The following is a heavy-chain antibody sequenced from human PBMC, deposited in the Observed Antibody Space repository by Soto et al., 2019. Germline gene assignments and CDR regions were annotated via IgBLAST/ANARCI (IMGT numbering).Heavy chain of an antibody. Sequence: QVQLQESGPGLVKPSETLSLTCTVSGGAINSDYWGWIRQPPGKGLEWIGYLYYTGSTHCNPSLSIRVTISKDTSHQFPLKLSSVTAADTAVYYCARSKASCGGDCYASQGSPPFDYWGQGTLVTVSS. CDR2: LYYTGST. CDR3: ARSKASCGGDCYASQGSPPFDY. V-gene: IGHV4-59*01. D-gene: IGHD2-21*02. J-gene: IGHJ4*02. CDR1: GGAINSDY.